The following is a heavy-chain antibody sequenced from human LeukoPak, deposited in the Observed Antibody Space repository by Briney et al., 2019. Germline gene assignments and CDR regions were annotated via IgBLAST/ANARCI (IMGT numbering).Heavy chain of an antibody. V-gene: IGHV3-53*01. Sequence: PGGSLRLSCAASGFTVSSNYMSWVRQAPGKGLEWVSVIYSRGSTYYADSVKGRFTISRDNSKNTLYLQMNSLRAEDTAVYYCAKSTYYYDTFVNAFDLWGQGTVVTVST. CDR1: GFTVSSNY. CDR3: AKSTYYYDTFVNAFDL. CDR2: IYSRGST. J-gene: IGHJ3*01. D-gene: IGHD3-22*01.